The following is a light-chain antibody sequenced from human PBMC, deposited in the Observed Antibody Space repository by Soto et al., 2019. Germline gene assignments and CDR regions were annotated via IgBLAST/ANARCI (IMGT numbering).Light chain of an antibody. CDR2: DAS. CDR3: QQRSNWPLT. CDR1: QSVRSY. J-gene: IGKJ4*01. V-gene: IGKV3-11*01. Sequence: EIVLTQSPATLSFSPGERVTLSCRASQSVRSYLAWYQQKPGRAPRLLIYDASNRATGIPARFSGSGSGTDFTLTISSLEPEDFAVYYCQQRSNWPLTFGGGTKVEIK.